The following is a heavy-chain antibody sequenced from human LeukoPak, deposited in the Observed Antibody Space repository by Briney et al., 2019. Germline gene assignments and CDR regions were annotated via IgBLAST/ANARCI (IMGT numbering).Heavy chain of an antibody. CDR2: ISYDGSNK. CDR3: AKDPVWFGEWTAEYFQH. Sequence: GGSLRLSCAASGFTFSSYGMHWVRQAPGKGLEWVAVISYDGSNKYYADSVKGRFTISRDNSKNTLYLQMNSLRAEDTAVYYCAKDPVWFGEWTAEYFQHWGQGTLVTVSS. D-gene: IGHD3-10*01. J-gene: IGHJ1*01. V-gene: IGHV3-30*18. CDR1: GFTFSSYG.